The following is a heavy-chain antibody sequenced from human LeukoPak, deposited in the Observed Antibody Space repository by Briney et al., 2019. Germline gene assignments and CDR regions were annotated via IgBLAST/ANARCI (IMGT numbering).Heavy chain of an antibody. V-gene: IGHV4-59*01. CDR2: IYYSGST. CDR3: AREISGYDWFDY. J-gene: IGHJ4*02. CDR1: GGSISSYY. Sequence: SETLSLTCTVSGGSISSYYRSWIRQPPGRGLEWIGYIYYSGSTNYNPSLKRRVTISVDTSKNQFSLKLSSVTAADTAVYYCAREISGYDWFDYWGQGTLITVSS. D-gene: IGHD5-12*01.